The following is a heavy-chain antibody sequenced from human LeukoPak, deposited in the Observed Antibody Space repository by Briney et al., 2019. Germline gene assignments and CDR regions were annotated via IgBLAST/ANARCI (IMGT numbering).Heavy chain of an antibody. V-gene: IGHV3-7*02. CDR3: VSQFSSGWQV. Sequence: RGSLRLSRVASGFTFSAYWMSWVRQAPGKGLECVATIKQDGSEKYYMDSVKGRLTISRDNAKSSLYLQMDGLRDEDTAVYYCVSQFSSGWQVWGQGTLVTVSS. CDR2: IKQDGSEK. D-gene: IGHD6-19*01. J-gene: IGHJ4*02. CDR1: GFTFSAYW.